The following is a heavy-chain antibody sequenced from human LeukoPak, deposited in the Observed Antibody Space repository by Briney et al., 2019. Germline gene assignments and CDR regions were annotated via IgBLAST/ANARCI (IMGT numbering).Heavy chain of an antibody. CDR2: ISGSGGST. V-gene: IGHV3-23*01. CDR1: GFTFSSYA. D-gene: IGHD3-22*01. Sequence: GGSLRLSCAASGFTFSSYAMSWVRQAPGKGLEWVSVISGSGGSTYYADSVKGRFTISRDNSKNTLYLLMNSLRAGDTAVYYCAKSLYYYDGSGYPIDYWGQGTLVTVSS. J-gene: IGHJ4*02. CDR3: AKSLYYYDGSGYPIDY.